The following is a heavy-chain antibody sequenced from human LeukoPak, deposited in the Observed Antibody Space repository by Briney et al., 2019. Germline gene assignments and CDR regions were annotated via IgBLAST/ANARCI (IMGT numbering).Heavy chain of an antibody. CDR1: GGSISSGGYY. V-gene: IGHV4-31*03. CDR3: ARVLPHRHLRYGYYGRRGYAFDI. J-gene: IGHJ3*02. D-gene: IGHD4-17*01. CDR2: IYYSGST. Sequence: PSQTLSLTCTVSGGSISSGGYYWSWIRQHPGKGLEWIGYIYYSGSTYYNPSLKSRVIISVDTSKNQFSLKLSSVTAADTAVYCCARVLPHRHLRYGYYGRRGYAFDIWGQGTMVTVSS.